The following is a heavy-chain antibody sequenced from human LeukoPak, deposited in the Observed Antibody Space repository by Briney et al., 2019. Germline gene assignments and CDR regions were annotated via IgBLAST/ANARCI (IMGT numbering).Heavy chain of an antibody. CDR3: ARTSGVTDAFDI. CDR1: GGSISSGDYY. Sequence: SQTLSLTCTVSGGSISSGDYYWSWIRQPPGKGLEWIGYIYYSGSTYYNPSLKSGVTISVDTSKSQFSLNLSSVTAADTAVFYCARTSGVTDAFDIWGQGTVVTVSS. V-gene: IGHV4-30-4*01. D-gene: IGHD3-10*01. CDR2: IYYSGST. J-gene: IGHJ3*02.